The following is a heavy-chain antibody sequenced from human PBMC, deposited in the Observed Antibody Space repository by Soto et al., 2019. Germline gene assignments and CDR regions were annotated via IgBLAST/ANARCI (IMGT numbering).Heavy chain of an antibody. J-gene: IGHJ6*02. CDR3: AREDYYGSGSTWYGMEV. CDR1: GGSISSYY. Sequence: SETLSLTCTVSGGSISSYYWSWIRQPPGKGLEWIGYIYYSGSTNYNPSLKSRVTISVDTSKNQFSLKLSSVTAADTAVYYCAREDYYGSGSTWYGMEVWGQGTTVTVSS. CDR2: IYYSGST. V-gene: IGHV4-59*01. D-gene: IGHD3-10*01.